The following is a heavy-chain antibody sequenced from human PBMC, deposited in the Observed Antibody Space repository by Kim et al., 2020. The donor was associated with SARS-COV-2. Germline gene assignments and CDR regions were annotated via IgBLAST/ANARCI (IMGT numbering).Heavy chain of an antibody. CDR3: AKEGSSSWYPVDY. D-gene: IGHD6-13*01. Sequence: AGPGKARFTISRATAKNTLYLKMNSLRAEDTAVYYCAKEGSSSWYPVDYWGQGTLVTVSS. J-gene: IGHJ4*02. V-gene: IGHV3-23*01.